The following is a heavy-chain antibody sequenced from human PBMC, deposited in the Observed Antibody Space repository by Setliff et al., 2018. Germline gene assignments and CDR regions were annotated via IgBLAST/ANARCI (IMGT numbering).Heavy chain of an antibody. J-gene: IGHJ3*02. CDR1: GGTFSSYT. D-gene: IGHD3-10*01. CDR3: ARDRPMVRGVTDAFDI. Sequence: AASVKVSCKASGGTFSSYTISWVRQAPGQGLEWMGRIIPILGIANYAQKFQGRVTITADKSTSTAYMELSSLRSEDTAVYYCARDRPMVRGVTDAFDIWGQGTMVTVSS. CDR2: IIPILGIA. V-gene: IGHV1-69*04.